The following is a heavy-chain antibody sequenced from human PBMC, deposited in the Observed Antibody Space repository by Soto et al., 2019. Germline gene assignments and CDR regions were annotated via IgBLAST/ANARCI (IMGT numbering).Heavy chain of an antibody. CDR2: INPNSGGT. J-gene: IGHJ4*02. CDR3: ARGRCSGGSCYFDY. V-gene: IGHV1-2*04. CDR1: GYTFTGYY. D-gene: IGHD2-15*01. Sequence: ASVKVSCKASGYTFTGYYMHWVRQAPGQGLEWMGWINPNSGGTNYAQKFQGWVTMTRDTSISTAYMELSRLRSDDTAVYYCARGRCSGGSCYFDYWGQGTLVTAPQ.